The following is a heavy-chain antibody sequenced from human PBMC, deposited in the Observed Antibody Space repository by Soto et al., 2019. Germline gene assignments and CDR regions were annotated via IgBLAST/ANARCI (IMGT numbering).Heavy chain of an antibody. CDR2: IEDKGTT. CDR1: GLPFSKAW. J-gene: IGHJ4*02. V-gene: IGHV3-15*04. Sequence: EVHLVESGGGLVQPGGSLRLSCTVSGLPFSKAWMSWVRQAPGKGLEWVGRIEDKGTTEYAAPVKDRFAISRDDSRKMGYLQRDSLKGGATGVYYCSTDEEDNGSDGDFDYWGQGTLVTVSS. CDR3: STDEEDNGSDGDFDY. D-gene: IGHD1-1*01.